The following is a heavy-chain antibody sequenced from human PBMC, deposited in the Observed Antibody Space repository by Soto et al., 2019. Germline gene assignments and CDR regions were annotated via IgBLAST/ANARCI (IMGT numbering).Heavy chain of an antibody. Sequence: GGSLRLSCAASGFIFSSYGMHWVRQAPGKGLECVALISYDGTYKYYAASVKGRFTISRDHSKNTLYLQMNSLRAEDTAVYYCAKDADFRPPPYYYGVDVWGQGTTVTVAS. D-gene: IGHD6-6*01. CDR2: ISYDGTYK. CDR3: AKDADFRPPPYYYGVDV. CDR1: GFIFSSYG. J-gene: IGHJ6*02. V-gene: IGHV3-30*18.